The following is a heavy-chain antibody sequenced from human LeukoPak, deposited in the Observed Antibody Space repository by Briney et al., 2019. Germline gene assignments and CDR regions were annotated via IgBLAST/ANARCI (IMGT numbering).Heavy chain of an antibody. V-gene: IGHV3-53*01. J-gene: IGHJ5*02. CDR2: IYTAGST. CDR3: AGGNTWPGLSS. Sequence: GGSLRLSCAASGFTVSGNYMSWVRQAPGKGLEWVSVIYTAGSTYNADSVKGRFTISRDKSKNTLYLQMNTLRAEGTAVYFCAGGNTWPGLSSWGQGTLLTVSS. CDR1: GFTVSGNY. D-gene: IGHD1-14*01.